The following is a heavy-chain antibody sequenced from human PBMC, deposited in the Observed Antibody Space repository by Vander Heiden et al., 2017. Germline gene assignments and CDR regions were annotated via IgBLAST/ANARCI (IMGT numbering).Heavy chain of an antibody. CDR3: AKGDTAMVLMVYY. V-gene: IGHV3-23*01. CDR1: GFTFSSYA. J-gene: IGHJ4*02. D-gene: IGHD5-18*01. CDR2: IGGSGGST. Sequence: EVQLLESGGGLVQPGGSLRLSCVASGFTFSSYAMSWVRQAPGKGLEWVSAIGGSGGSTYYADSVKGRFTISRDNSKNTLYLQMNSLRAEDTAVYYCAKGDTAMVLMVYYWGQGTLVTVSS.